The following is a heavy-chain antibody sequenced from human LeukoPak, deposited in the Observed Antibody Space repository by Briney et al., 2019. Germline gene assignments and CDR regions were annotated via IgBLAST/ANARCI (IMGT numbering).Heavy chain of an antibody. V-gene: IGHV3-23*01. D-gene: IGHD3-22*01. CDR3: AKDYLDDSSGYYRGYNYYMDV. CDR1: GFTFSSYA. CDR2: ISGSGGST. Sequence: GGSLRLSCAASGFTFSSYAMSWVRQAPGKGLEWVSAISGSGGSTYYADSVKGRFTISRDNSKNTLYLQMNSLRAEDTAVYYCAKDYLDDSSGYYRGYNYYMDVWGKGTTVTVSS. J-gene: IGHJ6*03.